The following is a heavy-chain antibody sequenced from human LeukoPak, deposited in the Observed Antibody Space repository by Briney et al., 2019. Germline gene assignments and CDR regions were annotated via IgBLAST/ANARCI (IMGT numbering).Heavy chain of an antibody. CDR3: ARGLDCRSTSCYLDN. V-gene: IGHV3-7*01. CDR1: GFTFTKYW. D-gene: IGHD2-2*01. Sequence: GGSLRLSCAASGFTFTKYWMTWGRQAPGKGLEWGANIKQDGSEKFYVDSVKGRFTISRDNAKNSLDLQINSLGAEDTAVYYCARGLDCRSTSCYLDNWGQGTLVTVSS. CDR2: IKQDGSEK. J-gene: IGHJ4*02.